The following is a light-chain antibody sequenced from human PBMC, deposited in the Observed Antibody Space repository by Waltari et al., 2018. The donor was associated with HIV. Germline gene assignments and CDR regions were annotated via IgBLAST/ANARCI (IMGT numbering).Light chain of an antibody. J-gene: IGLJ3*02. CDR3: ASYISSSSPE. V-gene: IGLV2-14*01. CDR1: SNNGDDYKY. CDR2: EDS. Sequence: QSALTQPASVSGSPGQSITISCTGTSNNGDDYKYVSWYQHHPGKAPKVNIYEDSHRPSGVSNRFSGSKAGNTASLTISGLQPEDEADYFCASYISSSSPEFGGGTKVTVL.